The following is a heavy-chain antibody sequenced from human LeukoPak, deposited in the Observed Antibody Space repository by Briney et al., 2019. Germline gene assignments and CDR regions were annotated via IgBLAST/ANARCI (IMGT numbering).Heavy chain of an antibody. CDR3: AVKTADYYDSSGWSFDI. D-gene: IGHD3-22*01. J-gene: IGHJ3*02. CDR1: GYSFTSYW. V-gene: IGHV5-51*01. CDR2: IYPGDSDT. Sequence: GESLKISCKGSGYSFTSYWIGWVRQMPGKGLEWMGIIYPGDSDTRYSPSFQGQVTISADKSISTAYLQWSSLKASDTAMYYCAVKTADYYDSSGWSFDIWGQGTMVTVSS.